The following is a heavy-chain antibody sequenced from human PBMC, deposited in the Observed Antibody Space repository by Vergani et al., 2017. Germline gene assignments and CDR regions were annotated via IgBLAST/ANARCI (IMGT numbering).Heavy chain of an antibody. CDR3: AREYSYSSAWPYFDS. Sequence: QVQLVESAGGVVQPGRSLRLSCAASGFAFGGYGMHWVRQAPGKGLGWVASISFDGNKKDYTDSVKGRFTISRDSSKTLYLQMDRLTVEDTAIYFRAREYSYSSAWPYFDSRGQGTLVTVSS. V-gene: IGHV3-30*03. CDR1: GFAFGGYG. J-gene: IGHJ4*02. CDR2: ISFDGNKK. D-gene: IGHD3-22*01.